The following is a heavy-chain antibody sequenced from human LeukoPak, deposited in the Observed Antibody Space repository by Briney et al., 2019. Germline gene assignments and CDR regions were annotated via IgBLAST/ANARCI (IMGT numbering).Heavy chain of an antibody. J-gene: IGHJ4*02. V-gene: IGHV4-61*02. Sequence: SQTLSLTCTVSGGSISRGSYYWSWIRQPAGKGLEWIGRIYTSGSTNYNPSLKSRVTISVDTSKNQFSLKLSSVTAADTAVYYCAREERAMVYFDYWGQGTLVTVSS. CDR3: AREERAMVYFDY. D-gene: IGHD5-18*01. CDR1: GGSISRGSYY. CDR2: IYTSGST.